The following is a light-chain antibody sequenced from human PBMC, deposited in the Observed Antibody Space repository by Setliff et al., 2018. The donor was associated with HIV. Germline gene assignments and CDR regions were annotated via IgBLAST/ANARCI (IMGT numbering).Light chain of an antibody. CDR1: SSDIASNT. CDR3: ASWEDSLTRLYV. CDR2: SNN. Sequence: QSVLTQPPSASGTPGQRVTISCSGSSSDIASNTVSWYQQLPGTSPKLLIYSNNQRPSGVPDRFSGSKSGTSASLAISGLQSDDDANYYCASWEDSLTRLYVFGTGTKVTVL. V-gene: IGLV1-44*01. J-gene: IGLJ1*01.